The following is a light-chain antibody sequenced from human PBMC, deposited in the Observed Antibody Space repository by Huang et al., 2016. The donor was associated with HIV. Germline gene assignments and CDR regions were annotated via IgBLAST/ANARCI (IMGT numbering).Light chain of an antibody. CDR3: QHYINWPPVHT. J-gene: IGKJ2*01. CDR2: GAS. V-gene: IGKV3-15*01. Sequence: EIVMTQSPATLAVSPGERATLSCRASQSVSSNLAWYQQKPGQAPRRLLHGASTRGTGIPARFSGGGAGTEFTLTSSSLQSEDFALYCCQHYINWPPVHTCGQRTRLEIK. CDR1: QSVSSN.